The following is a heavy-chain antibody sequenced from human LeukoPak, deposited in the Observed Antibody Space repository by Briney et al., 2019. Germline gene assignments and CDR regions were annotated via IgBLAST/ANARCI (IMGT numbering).Heavy chain of an antibody. Sequence: PGGSLRLSCAASGFTVSSNYMSWVRQAPGKGLEWVSVIYSGGSTYYADSVKGRFTISRDNSKNTLYLQMNSLRAEDTAVYYCAREVSGSYFDYFDYWGQGTLVTVSS. CDR2: IYSGGST. CDR3: AREVSGSYFDYFDY. D-gene: IGHD3-10*01. V-gene: IGHV3-66*01. CDR1: GFTVSSNY. J-gene: IGHJ4*02.